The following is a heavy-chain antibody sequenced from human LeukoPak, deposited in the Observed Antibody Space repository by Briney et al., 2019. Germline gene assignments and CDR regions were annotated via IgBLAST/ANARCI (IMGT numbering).Heavy chain of an antibody. CDR3: ARDRAYSSSWYVVNYYYYMDV. J-gene: IGHJ6*03. V-gene: IGHV4-34*01. CDR2: INHSGST. CDR1: GGSFCGYY. Sequence: SETLSLTCAVYGGSFCGYYWSWIRQPPGKGLEWIGEINHSGSTNYNPSLKSRVTISVDTSKNQFSLKLSSVTAADTAVYYCARDRAYSSSWYVVNYYYYMDVWGKGTTVTISS. D-gene: IGHD6-13*01.